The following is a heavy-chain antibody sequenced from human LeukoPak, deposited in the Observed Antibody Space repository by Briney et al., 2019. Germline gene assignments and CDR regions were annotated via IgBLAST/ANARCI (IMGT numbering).Heavy chain of an antibody. D-gene: IGHD3-9*01. J-gene: IGHJ4*02. CDR2: IRSSSSYI. CDR1: GFTFSSYS. Sequence: PGGSLRLSCAASGFTFSSYSMNWVRQAPGKGREWVSSIRSSSSYIYYADSVKGRFTISRDNAKNSLYLQMNSLRAEDTAVYYCARVSYDILTGYSYIDYWGQGTLVTVSS. V-gene: IGHV3-21*01. CDR3: ARVSYDILTGYSYIDY.